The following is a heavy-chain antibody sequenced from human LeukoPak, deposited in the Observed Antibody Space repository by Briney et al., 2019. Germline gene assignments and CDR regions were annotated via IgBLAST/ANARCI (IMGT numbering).Heavy chain of an antibody. J-gene: IGHJ3*02. D-gene: IGHD6-19*01. CDR3: ASNVAVAGAFDI. Sequence: ASVKVSCKASGYTFTSYDINWVRKATGQRLEWKGWMNPNRGNTGYAQKFQGRATMTRNTSISTAYMELSSLRSEDTAVYYCASNVAVAGAFDIWGQGTTVTVSS. CDR1: GYTFTSYD. CDR2: MNPNRGNT. V-gene: IGHV1-8*01.